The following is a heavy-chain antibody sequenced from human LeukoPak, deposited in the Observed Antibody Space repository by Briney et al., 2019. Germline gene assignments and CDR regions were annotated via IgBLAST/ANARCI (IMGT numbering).Heavy chain of an antibody. D-gene: IGHD2-15*01. CDR3: ARAIKDIVVVGATGWFDP. Sequence: ASVKVSCKASRYTFTSYYMHWVRQAPGQGLEWMGIINPSGGSTSYAQKFQGRVTMTRDTSTSTVYMELSSLRSQDTAVYYCARAIKDIVVVGATGWFDPWGQGTLVTVSS. J-gene: IGHJ5*02. V-gene: IGHV1-46*01. CDR1: RYTFTSYY. CDR2: INPSGGST.